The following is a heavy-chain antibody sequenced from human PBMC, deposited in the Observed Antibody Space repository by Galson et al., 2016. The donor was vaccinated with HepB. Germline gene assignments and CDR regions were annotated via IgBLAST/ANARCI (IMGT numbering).Heavy chain of an antibody. CDR1: GGSISSGGYY. V-gene: IGHV4-31*03. CDR2: LYYSGST. D-gene: IGHD4-17*01. Sequence: TLSLTCTVSGGSISSGGYYWSWIRQHPGKGLEWIGYLYYSGSTSYNPSLKSRVTISVDTSKNQFSLKLSSVTAADTAVYYCARFSDYGDYGFDYWGQGTLVTVSS. J-gene: IGHJ4*02. CDR3: ARFSDYGDYGFDY.